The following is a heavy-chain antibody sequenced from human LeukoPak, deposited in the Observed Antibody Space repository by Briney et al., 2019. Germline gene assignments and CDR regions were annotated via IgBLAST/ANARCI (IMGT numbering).Heavy chain of an antibody. CDR3: ARGLKWLVHWFDP. CDR2: INHSGST. J-gene: IGHJ5*02. V-gene: IGHV4-34*01. D-gene: IGHD6-19*01. Sequence: PSETLSLTCAVYGGSFSGYYWSWIRQPPGKGLEWIGEINHSGSTNYNPSLKSRVTISVDTSKNQFSLKLSSVTAADTAVYYCARGLKWLVHWFDPWGQGTLVTVSS. CDR1: GGSFSGYY.